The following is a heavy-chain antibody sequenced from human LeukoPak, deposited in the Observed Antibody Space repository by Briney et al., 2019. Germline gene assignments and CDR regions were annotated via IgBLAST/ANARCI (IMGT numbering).Heavy chain of an antibody. CDR1: GFTFSSYA. CDR3: PRYPDGEQWLVLGH. CDR2: ISYDGSNK. J-gene: IGHJ5*02. V-gene: IGHV3-30-3*01. Sequence: GRSLRLYCAASGFTFSSYAMHWIRQAPGKGLEWVAVISYDGSNKYYADSVKGRFTISRDNSKNTLYQQMNSLRAEDTVVYYSPRYPDGEQWLVLGHWGQGNLGTVSS. D-gene: IGHD6-19*01.